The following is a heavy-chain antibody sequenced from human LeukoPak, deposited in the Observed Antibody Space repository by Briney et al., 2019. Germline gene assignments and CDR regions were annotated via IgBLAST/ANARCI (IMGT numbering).Heavy chain of an antibody. CDR2: IYNSGST. Sequence: SQTLSLTCTVSGGSISSLSYYWSWIRQPAGKGLEWIGRIYNSGSTNYNPSLKSRVTISLDTSKNQFSLNLSSVTAADTAVYYCAGEVGGSWFDPWGLGTLVTVSS. V-gene: IGHV4-61*02. CDR1: GGSISSLSYY. CDR3: AGEVGGSWFDP. D-gene: IGHD1-26*01. J-gene: IGHJ5*02.